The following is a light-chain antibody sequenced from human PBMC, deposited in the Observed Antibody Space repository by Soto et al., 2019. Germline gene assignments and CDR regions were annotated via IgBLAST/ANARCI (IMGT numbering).Light chain of an antibody. Sequence: EIVLTQSPDTLSLSPGERATLSCRASQSVRSNYLAWYQQKPGQAPRFLIYDASSRATGIPDRFSGSGSGTDFTFTISRLEPEDVAVYYCQQYGSSPLTFGGGTKVEIK. CDR1: QSVRSNY. V-gene: IGKV3-20*01. CDR3: QQYGSSPLT. J-gene: IGKJ4*01. CDR2: DAS.